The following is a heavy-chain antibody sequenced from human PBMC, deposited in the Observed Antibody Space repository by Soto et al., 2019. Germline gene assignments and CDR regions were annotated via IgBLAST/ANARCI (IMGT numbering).Heavy chain of an antibody. D-gene: IGHD1-26*01. J-gene: IGHJ5*02. CDR3: ARDLPGELLPTCFDP. CDR2: SRNKRNSYTT. V-gene: IGHV3-72*01. CDR1: GFTVSDHY. Sequence: PGGSLRLSCAASGFTVSDHYMDWVRQAPGKGLEWIGRSRNKRNSYTTEYAASVKGRFTISRDDSKNSVYLQMNSLKTEDTAVYYCARDLPGELLPTCFDPWGQGTLVTVSS.